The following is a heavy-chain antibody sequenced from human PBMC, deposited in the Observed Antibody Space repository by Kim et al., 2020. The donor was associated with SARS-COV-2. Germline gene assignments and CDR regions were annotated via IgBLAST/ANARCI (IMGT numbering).Heavy chain of an antibody. D-gene: IGHD6-6*01. CDR2: IWYDGSNK. V-gene: IGHV3-33*01. Sequence: GGSLRLSCAASGFTFSSYGMHWVRQAPGKGLEWVAVIWYDGSNKYYADSVKGRFTISRDNSKNTLYLQMNSLRAEDTAVYYCAREYSSSHYYYYGMDVWGQGTTVTVSS. CDR3: AREYSSSHYYYYGMDV. CDR1: GFTFSSYG. J-gene: IGHJ6*02.